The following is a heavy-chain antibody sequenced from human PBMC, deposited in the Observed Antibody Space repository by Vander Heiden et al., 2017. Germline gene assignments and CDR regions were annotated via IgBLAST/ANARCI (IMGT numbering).Heavy chain of an antibody. D-gene: IGHD6-6*01. CDR1: GFTFSSYG. CDR3: AKDPLSGLVAQLYFDY. V-gene: IGHV3-30*18. CDR2: ISYDGSNK. Sequence: QVQLVESGGGVVQPGRSLRLSCAASGFTFSSYGMHWVRQAPGKGLEWVAVISYDGSNKYYADSVKGRFTISRDNSKNTLYLQMNSLRAEDTAVYYCAKDPLSGLVAQLYFDYWGQGTLVNVAS. J-gene: IGHJ4*02.